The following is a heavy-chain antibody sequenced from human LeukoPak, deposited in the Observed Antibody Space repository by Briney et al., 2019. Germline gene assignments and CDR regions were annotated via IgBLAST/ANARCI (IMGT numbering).Heavy chain of an antibody. CDR2: IKQDGSEK. D-gene: IGHD4-23*01. V-gene: IGHV3-7*01. CDR1: GFTFSSYW. J-gene: IGHJ4*02. Sequence: GGSLRLSCAASGFTFSSYWMSWVRQAPGKGLEWVANIKQDGSEKYYVDSVKGRFTISRDNAKNSLYLQMNSLRAEDTAVYYCARQGPEDYGGNLGDFDYWGQGTLVTVSS. CDR3: ARQGPEDYGGNLGDFDY.